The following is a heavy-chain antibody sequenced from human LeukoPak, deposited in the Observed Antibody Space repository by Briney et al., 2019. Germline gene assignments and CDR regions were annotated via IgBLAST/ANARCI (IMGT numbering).Heavy chain of an antibody. CDR3: AREPSGSYEALFDY. D-gene: IGHD1-26*01. V-gene: IGHV3-30-3*01. J-gene: IGHJ4*02. CDR1: GFTFSSYA. Sequence: GGSLRLSCAASGFTFSSYAMHWVRQAPGKGLEWVAVISYDGSNKYYANSVKGRFTISRDNSKNTLYLQMNSLRAEDTAVYYCAREPSGSYEALFDYWGQGTLVTVSS. CDR2: ISYDGSNK.